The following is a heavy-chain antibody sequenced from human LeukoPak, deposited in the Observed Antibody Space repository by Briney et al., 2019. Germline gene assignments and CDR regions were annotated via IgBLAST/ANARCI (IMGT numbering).Heavy chain of an antibody. V-gene: IGHV4-39*01. CDR2: IYYSGTT. Sequence: KPSETLFPTRTVSARSIGISDTDWGWIRQPPGKGLEWIGSIYYSGTTYYNPSLKSRVTISVDTSKNQFSLKLSSVSAADKAGDCCARLLVYCGGGGYLGARKFDYWGQGSLVIVSS. CDR1: ARSIGISDTD. CDR3: ARLLVYCGGGGYLGARKFDY. J-gene: IGHJ4*02. D-gene: IGHD2-21*01.